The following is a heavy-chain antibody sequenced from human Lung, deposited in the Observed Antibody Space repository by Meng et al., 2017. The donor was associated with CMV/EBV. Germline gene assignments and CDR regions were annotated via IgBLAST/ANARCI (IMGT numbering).Heavy chain of an antibody. J-gene: IGHJ3*02. D-gene: IGHD3-10*01. CDR1: FSFINAW. CDR2: VQSKTDGGTT. Sequence: FSFINAWMTWVRQAPGKGMEWVGRVQSKTDGGTTDYAAPVKGRFTISRDDSTNTIFLQMNSLKTDDTAFYYCATDRGELTSGGSFYTWGQGTLVTVSS. V-gene: IGHV3-15*07. CDR3: ATDRGELTSGGSFYT.